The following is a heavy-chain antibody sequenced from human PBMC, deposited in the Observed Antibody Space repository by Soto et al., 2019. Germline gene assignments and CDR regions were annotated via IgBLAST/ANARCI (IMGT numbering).Heavy chain of an antibody. CDR3: ARDSYSSSWSNRDGYYMDV. Sequence: GGSLRLSCAASGFTFSSYSMNWVRQAPGKGLEWVSSISSSSSYIYYADSVKGRFTISRDNAKNSLYLQMNSLRAEDTAVYYCARDSYSSSWSNRDGYYMDVWGKGTTVTVSS. CDR1: GFTFSSYS. D-gene: IGHD6-13*01. V-gene: IGHV3-21*01. J-gene: IGHJ6*03. CDR2: ISSSSSYI.